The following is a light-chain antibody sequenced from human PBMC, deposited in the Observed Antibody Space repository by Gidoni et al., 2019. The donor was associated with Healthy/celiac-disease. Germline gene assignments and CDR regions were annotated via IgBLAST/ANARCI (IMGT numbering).Light chain of an antibody. V-gene: IGKV3-11*01. CDR3: QQRSNWPLT. CDR2: DAS. CDR1: QSVSSY. J-gene: IGKJ4*01. Sequence: EIVLTQSPATLSLSPGERATLSCRASQSVSSYLAWYQQKPGQAPRLLIYDASNRATGIQARFSGSGSGTDFTLTISSLEPEDFAVYYCQQRSNWPLTFGGXTKVEIK.